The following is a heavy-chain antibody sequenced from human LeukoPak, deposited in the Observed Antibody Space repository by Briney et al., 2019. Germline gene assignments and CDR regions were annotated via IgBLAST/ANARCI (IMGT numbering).Heavy chain of an antibody. J-gene: IGHJ4*02. V-gene: IGHV3-7*01. CDR2: IKRYGGEK. CDR3: ASLDTAHPSGVY. CDR1: TFTFTPDW. Sequence: GGSLRLSCEASTFTFTPDWMSWVRQAPGKGLEWVAMIKRYGGEKYYVASVKGRFTISRDNAKKSLYLQMDSLRDEDTAVYYCASLDTAHPSGVYWGQGTLVTVSS. D-gene: IGHD5-18*01.